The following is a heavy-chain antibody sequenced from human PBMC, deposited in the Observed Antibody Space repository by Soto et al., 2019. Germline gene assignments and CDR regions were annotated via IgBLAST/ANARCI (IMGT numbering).Heavy chain of an antibody. Sequence: PSETLSLTCTVSGGSISSYYWSWIRQPPGKGLEWIGYIYYSGSTNYNPSLKSRVTISVDTSKNQFSLKLSSVTAADTAVYYCARVPLPCPLAAADGDEYRSFDYWGQGTLVTVSS. J-gene: IGHJ4*02. CDR2: IYYSGST. D-gene: IGHD6-13*01. V-gene: IGHV4-59*01. CDR3: ARVPLPCPLAAADGDEYRSFDY. CDR1: GGSISSYY.